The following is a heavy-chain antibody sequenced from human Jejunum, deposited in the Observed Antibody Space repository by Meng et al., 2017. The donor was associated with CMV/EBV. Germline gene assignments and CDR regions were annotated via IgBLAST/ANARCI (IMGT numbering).Heavy chain of an antibody. J-gene: IGHJ4*02. V-gene: IGHV2-5*02. CDR3: AHFVGGYYPSRPDY. CDR2: IYRGDDK. CDR1: GFSPSTSGEG. Sequence: HISLREAGPTRVKPTQTLTLTCSFSGFSPSTSGEGVGWIRQPPGKALEWLALIYRGDDKRYSPSLNSRLTIAKDTSKNEVVLTLTNMGPIDTGTYYCAHFVGGYYPSRPDYWGQGTLVTVSS. D-gene: IGHD1-26*01.